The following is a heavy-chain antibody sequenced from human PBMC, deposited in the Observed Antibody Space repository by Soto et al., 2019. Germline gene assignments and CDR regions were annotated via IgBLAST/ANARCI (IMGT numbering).Heavy chain of an antibody. D-gene: IGHD2-15*01. V-gene: IGHV4-39*01. Sequence: SETLSLTCRVSGGSIGSSSYYFGWIRQPPGKGLEWIGSLYYTGTTNYNSSLKSRVTISADKSQNQFSLRLSSVTAADTAVYYCGAYCIRPHCSDSFDSWGPGPLVTVFS. J-gene: IGHJ5*01. CDR2: LYYTGTT. CDR1: GGSIGSSSYY. CDR3: GAYCIRPHCSDSFDS.